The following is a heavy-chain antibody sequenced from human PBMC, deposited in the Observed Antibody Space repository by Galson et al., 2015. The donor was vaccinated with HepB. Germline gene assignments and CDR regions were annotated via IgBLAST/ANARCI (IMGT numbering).Heavy chain of an antibody. CDR3: ARDRPAYDISGYAFDI. J-gene: IGHJ3*02. CDR1: GGPISSYF. CDR2: IYYSGST. D-gene: IGHD3-22*01. V-gene: IGHV4-59*01. Sequence: ETLSLTCTVSGGPISSYFWSWIRQPPGKGLEWIGYIYYSGSTNYNPSLKSRVTISVDTSKTQFSLKLRSVTAADTAVYYCARDRPAYDISGYAFDIWGQGTMVTVSS.